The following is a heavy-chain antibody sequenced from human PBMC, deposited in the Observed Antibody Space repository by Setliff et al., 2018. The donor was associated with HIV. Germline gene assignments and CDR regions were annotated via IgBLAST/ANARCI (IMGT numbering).Heavy chain of an antibody. D-gene: IGHD3-16*01. V-gene: IGHV4-34*01. J-gene: IGHJ4*02. Sequence: SETLSLTCAVYGDSFSDYYWSWIRQPPGKGLEWIGEGDQSGNANYNPSLTGRGTISVDTLKRHFSLKLTSVTAADAAVYYCPRGRQGPSYYDSTGLSRGRDFDFWGQGTLVTV. CDR1: GDSFSDYY. CDR2: GDQSGNA. CDR3: PRGRQGPSYYDSTGLSRGRDFDF.